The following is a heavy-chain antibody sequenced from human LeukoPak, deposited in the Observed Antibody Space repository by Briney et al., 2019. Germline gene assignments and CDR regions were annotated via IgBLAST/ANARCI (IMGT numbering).Heavy chain of an antibody. V-gene: IGHV3-48*01. Sequence: PGGSLRLSCAASGFTFSSYSMTWVRQAPGKGLEWVSYISSSSSIINYADSVKGRFTISRDNAKNSLYLQMNSLRAGDTAVYYCASVRGKTTAGTIDYWGQGTLVTVSS. D-gene: IGHD6-13*01. CDR2: ISSSSSII. J-gene: IGHJ4*02. CDR1: GFTFSSYS. CDR3: ASVRGKTTAGTIDY.